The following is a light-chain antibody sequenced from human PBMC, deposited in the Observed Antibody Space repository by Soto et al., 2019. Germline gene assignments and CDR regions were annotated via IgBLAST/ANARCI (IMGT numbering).Light chain of an antibody. CDR1: QSVGIN. CDR2: DAS. V-gene: IGKV3-15*01. Sequence: IMMSQFPVILSVSPGERATLSCRASQSVGINLAWYQQRPGQAPRLLIYDASSRATGAPARFSGSGSGTDFTLTISSLQSEDFAVYYCQLYYKWPLTFGGGTKVEIK. CDR3: QLYYKWPLT. J-gene: IGKJ4*01.